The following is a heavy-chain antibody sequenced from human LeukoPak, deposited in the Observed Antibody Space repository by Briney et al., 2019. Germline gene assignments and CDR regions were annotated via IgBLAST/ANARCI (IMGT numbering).Heavy chain of an antibody. CDR1: GFTFSSYS. V-gene: IGHV3-21*01. Sequence: PGGSLRLSCAASGFTFSSYSMNWVRQAPGKGLEWVSSISSSSSYIYYADSVKGRFTISRDNAKNSLYLQMNSLRAEDTAVYYCARRLGSGSYDYFDYWGQGTLVTVSS. J-gene: IGHJ4*02. CDR3: ARRLGSGSYDYFDY. D-gene: IGHD1-26*01. CDR2: ISSSSSYI.